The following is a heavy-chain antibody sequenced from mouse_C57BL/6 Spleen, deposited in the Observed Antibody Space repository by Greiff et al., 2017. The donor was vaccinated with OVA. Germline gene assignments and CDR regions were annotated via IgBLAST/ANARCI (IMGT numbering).Heavy chain of an antibody. V-gene: IGHV1-54*01. J-gene: IGHJ3*01. D-gene: IGHD2-4*01. CDR3: ARFDYDGTY. Sequence: VKLMESGAELVRPGTSVKVSCKASGYAFTNYLIEWVKQRPGQGLEWIGVINPGSGGTNYNEKFKGKATLTADKSSSTAYMQLSSLTSEDSAVYFCARFDYDGTYWGQGTLVTVSA. CDR2: INPGSGGT. CDR1: GYAFTNYL.